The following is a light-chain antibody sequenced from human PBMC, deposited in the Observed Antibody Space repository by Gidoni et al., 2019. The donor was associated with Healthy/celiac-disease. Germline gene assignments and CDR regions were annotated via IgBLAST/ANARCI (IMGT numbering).Light chain of an antibody. CDR1: QSVSSN. J-gene: IGKJ4*01. CDR2: GAA. V-gene: IGKV3-15*01. Sequence: EIVMTQSPATLSVSPGERATISCRASQSVSSNLAWYQQKPGQAPRLLIYGAATRATGIPARFSGSGSGTEFTLTISSLQSEDFAVYYCQQYNNWLLLTFGGGTKGEIK. CDR3: QQYNNWLLLT.